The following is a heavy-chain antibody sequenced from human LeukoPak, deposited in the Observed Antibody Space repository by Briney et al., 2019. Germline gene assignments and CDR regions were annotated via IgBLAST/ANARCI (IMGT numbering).Heavy chain of an antibody. D-gene: IGHD1-14*01. V-gene: IGHV4-59*01. CDR1: GGSISSYY. CDR3: ARSGGDYGTTEGAFDI. CDR2: IYYSGST. Sequence: SETLSLTCTVSGGSISSYYWSWIRQPPGKGLEWIGYIYYSGSTNYNPSLKSRVTISVDTSKNQFSLKLSSVTAADTAVYYCARSGGDYGTTEGAFDIWGQGTMVTVSS. J-gene: IGHJ3*02.